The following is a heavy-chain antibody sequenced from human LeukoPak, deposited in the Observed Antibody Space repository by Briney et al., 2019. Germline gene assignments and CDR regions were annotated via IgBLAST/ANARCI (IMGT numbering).Heavy chain of an antibody. CDR1: GFTIGSSD. Sequence: AGGSLRLSCAASGFTIGSSDMSWVRQAPEKGLEWVSSITGSTTKTFYADPVKGRFIISRDSSKNTLYPQMNGLRAEDTAVYYCAKAGSGWYNVGFWSQGTLVTVSS. D-gene: IGHD6-19*01. CDR3: AKAGSGWYNVGF. J-gene: IGHJ4*02. V-gene: IGHV3-23*01. CDR2: ITGSTTKT.